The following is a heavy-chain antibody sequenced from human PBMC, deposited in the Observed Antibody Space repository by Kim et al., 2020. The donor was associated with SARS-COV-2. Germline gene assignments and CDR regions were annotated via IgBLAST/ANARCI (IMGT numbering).Heavy chain of an antibody. CDR2: IWYDGSYK. J-gene: IGHJ6*02. Sequence: GGSLRLSCAASGFTFSSYAMHWVRQAPGKGLEWVAVIWYDGSYKYYEESVRGRFTITRDNSKNTLFLQMDSLRAEEAGVYYCARGEAELVRFGEEGMDVWGQGTTVTVSS. V-gene: IGHV3-33*08. D-gene: IGHD1-1*01. CDR1: GFTFSSYA. CDR3: ARGEAELVRFGEEGMDV.